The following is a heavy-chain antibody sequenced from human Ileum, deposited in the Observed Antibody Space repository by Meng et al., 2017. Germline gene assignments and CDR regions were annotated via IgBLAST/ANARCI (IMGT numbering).Heavy chain of an antibody. J-gene: IGHJ4*02. CDR3: ARGRNGWSKGACDY. CDR2: INWNGGGI. D-gene: IGHD6-19*01. CDR1: GFTFGAYA. Sequence: GGSLRLSCAASGFTFGAYAMHWVRQAPGKGLEWVSGINWNGGGIDYADSAKGRFTISRDNAKSSLYLEMNSLRAEDMALYYCARGRNGWSKGACDYWGQGTLVTVSS. V-gene: IGHV3-9*03.